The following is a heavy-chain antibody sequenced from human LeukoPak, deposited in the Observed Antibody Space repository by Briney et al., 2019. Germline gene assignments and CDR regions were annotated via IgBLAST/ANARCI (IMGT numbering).Heavy chain of an antibody. CDR2: IFYTGST. D-gene: IGHD4-17*01. CDR3: ARVVNHGYSDY. J-gene: IGHJ4*02. CDR1: GFTFSNYW. Sequence: GSLRLSCAASGFTFSNYWMTWIRQPPGKGLEWIGYIFYTGSTNYNPSLQSRVTMLLDTSKNQFSLKLNSVSAADTAVYYCARVVNHGYSDYWGQGTLVTVSS. V-gene: IGHV4-59*01.